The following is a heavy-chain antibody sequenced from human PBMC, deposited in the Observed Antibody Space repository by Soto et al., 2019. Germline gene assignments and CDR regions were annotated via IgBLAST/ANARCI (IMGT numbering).Heavy chain of an antibody. V-gene: IGHV4-4*07. Sequence: PSETLSLTCTVTGGAISGYYWTWMRQSAGGGLEWIGRIYSSGSTNYNPSLKSRVTISLDTSMNHFSLRLSSVNAADTDVYYCARGQRFSDWFDPWGQGTLVTVSS. CDR3: ARGQRFSDWFDP. CDR2: IYSSGST. D-gene: IGHD3-3*01. CDR1: GGAISGYY. J-gene: IGHJ5*02.